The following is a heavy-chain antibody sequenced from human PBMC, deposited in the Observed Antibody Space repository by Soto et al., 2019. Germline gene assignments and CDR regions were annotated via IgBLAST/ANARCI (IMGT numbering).Heavy chain of an antibody. CDR1: GYTFSGYY. CDR2: INPNSGGT. CDR3: ARDRGSGWYLTYYYYGMDV. Sequence: ASVKVSCKASGYTFSGYYMHWVRQSPGQGLEWMGWINPNSGGTNYAQKFQGRVTMTRDTSISTAYMELSRLRSDDTAVYYCARDRGSGWYLTYYYYGMDVWGQGTTVTVSS. V-gene: IGHV1-2*02. D-gene: IGHD6-19*01. J-gene: IGHJ6*02.